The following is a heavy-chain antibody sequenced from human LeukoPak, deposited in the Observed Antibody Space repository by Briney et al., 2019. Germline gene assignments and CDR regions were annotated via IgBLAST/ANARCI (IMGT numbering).Heavy chain of an antibody. Sequence: GSLRLSCAASGFTFSTYRMSWVRQAPGKGLEWIGRIYTSGSTTYNPSLKSRVTISVDTSKNQFSLKLSSVTAADTAVYYCAREFGLFQPFDYWGQGTLVTVSS. CDR2: IYTSGST. D-gene: IGHD3-10*01. CDR3: AREFGLFQPFDY. J-gene: IGHJ4*02. CDR1: GFTFSTYR. V-gene: IGHV4-4*08.